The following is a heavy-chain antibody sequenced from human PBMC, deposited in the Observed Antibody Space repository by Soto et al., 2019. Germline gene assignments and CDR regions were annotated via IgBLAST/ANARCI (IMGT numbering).Heavy chain of an antibody. Sequence: QMQLGESGGGVVQPGRSLRLSCAASGFTFRSYGIHWVRQAPGKGLEWVALIWFDGSKKYYVDSVKGRFAVSRDNSKNTLYLQMNSLRVEDTAVYYCARDRLVPYGYGMDVWGQGTTVTVSS. V-gene: IGHV3-33*01. CDR3: ARDRLVPYGYGMDV. CDR2: IWFDGSKK. CDR1: GFTFRSYG. D-gene: IGHD2-2*01. J-gene: IGHJ6*02.